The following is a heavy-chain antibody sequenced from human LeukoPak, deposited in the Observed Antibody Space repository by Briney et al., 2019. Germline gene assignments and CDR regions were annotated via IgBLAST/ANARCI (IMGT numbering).Heavy chain of an antibody. CDR1: GGSFSGYY. J-gene: IGHJ4*02. CDR3: AREKNVVVVAARYFDY. V-gene: IGHV4-34*01. D-gene: IGHD2-15*01. Sequence: PSETLSLTCAVYGGSFSGYYWSWIRQPPGKGLEWIGEINHSGSTNYNPSLKSRVTISVDTSKNQFSLKLSSVTAADTAVYYCAREKNVVVVAARYFDYWGQGTLVTVSS. CDR2: INHSGST.